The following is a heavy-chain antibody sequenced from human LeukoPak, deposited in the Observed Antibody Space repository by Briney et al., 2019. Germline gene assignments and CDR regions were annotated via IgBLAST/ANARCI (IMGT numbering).Heavy chain of an antibody. D-gene: IGHD4-23*01. CDR2: IRQRGSDK. V-gene: IGHV3-7*01. CDR1: GFTFSNYW. Sequence: GGSLRLFCAASGFTFSNYWMSWVRQAPGKGLEWVANIRQRGSDKYYVDSVKGRFTISRDNAENSLYLQVSSLRAEDTAVYYCARGRYGGNSYYFDYWGQGTLVTVSS. CDR3: ARGRYGGNSYYFDY. J-gene: IGHJ4*02.